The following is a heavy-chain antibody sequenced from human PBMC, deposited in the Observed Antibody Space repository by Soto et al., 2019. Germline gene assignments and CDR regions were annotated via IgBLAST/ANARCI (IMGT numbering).Heavy chain of an antibody. CDR3: ARAGRYYGSGRNYFDY. J-gene: IGHJ4*02. CDR2: ISSGGST. CDR1: GFTVSSNY. D-gene: IGHD3-10*01. V-gene: IGHV3-66*01. Sequence: GGSLRLSCAASGFTVSSNYMDWVRQAPGKGLEWVSVISSGGSTHYADSVKGRFTISRDNSDNTLSLQMNSLRAEDTAVYYCARAGRYYGSGRNYFDYWGQGTLVTVSS.